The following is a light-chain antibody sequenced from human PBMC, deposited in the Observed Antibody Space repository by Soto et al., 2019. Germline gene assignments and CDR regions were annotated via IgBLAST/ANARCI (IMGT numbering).Light chain of an antibody. J-gene: IGLJ2*01. CDR3: SSYTRSSTLV. CDR2: EVS. Sequence: QSALTQPASVSGSPGQSITISCTGTTSDVGRYNYVSWYQQHPGKAPKLMIYEVSNRPSGVSNRFSGSKSGNTASLTISGLQAEDEADYYCSSYTRSSTLVFGGGTQLTVL. V-gene: IGLV2-14*01. CDR1: TSDVGRYNY.